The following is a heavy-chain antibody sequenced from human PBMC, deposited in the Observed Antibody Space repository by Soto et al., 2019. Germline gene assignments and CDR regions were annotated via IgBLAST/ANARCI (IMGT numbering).Heavy chain of an antibody. J-gene: IGHJ4*02. Sequence: SETLSLTCTVSGGSMSAYYWNWMRQPPGKGLQWIGYTYYSGSTTYNPSLKIRVTISVDSSKNQFSLKLDSVTPADTAVYYCARVRGTAGKRYFDYWGPGTLVTVSS. CDR1: GGSMSAYY. CDR2: TYYSGST. CDR3: ARVRGTAGKRYFDY. V-gene: IGHV4-59*01. D-gene: IGHD6-13*01.